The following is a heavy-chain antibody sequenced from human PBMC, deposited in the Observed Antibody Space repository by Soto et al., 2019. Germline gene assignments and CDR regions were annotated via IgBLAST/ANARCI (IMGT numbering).Heavy chain of an antibody. Sequence: GASVKVSCKASGYTFTGYYMHWVRQAPGQGLEWMGWINPNSGGTNYAQKFQGRVTMTRDTSISTAYMELSRLRSDDTAVYYCARILSYDFWSGSHRGSWLDPWGQGTLVTVSS. CDR1: GYTFTGYY. V-gene: IGHV1-2*02. J-gene: IGHJ5*02. CDR3: ARILSYDFWSGSHRGSWLDP. D-gene: IGHD3-3*01. CDR2: INPNSGGT.